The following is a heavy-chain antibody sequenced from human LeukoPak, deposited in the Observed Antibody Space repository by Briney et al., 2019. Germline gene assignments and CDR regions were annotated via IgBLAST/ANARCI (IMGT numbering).Heavy chain of an antibody. V-gene: IGHV3-23*01. Sequence: GGSLRLSCAASGFTFSSYSMNWVRQAPGKGLEWVSAISGSGGSTYYADSVKGRFTISRDNSKNTLYLQMNSLRAEDTAVYYCAKIAMLDYYDSSGHYYWGQYYFDYWGQGTLVTVSS. D-gene: IGHD3-22*01. CDR1: GFTFSSYS. CDR3: AKIAMLDYYDSSGHYYWGQYYFDY. CDR2: ISGSGGST. J-gene: IGHJ4*02.